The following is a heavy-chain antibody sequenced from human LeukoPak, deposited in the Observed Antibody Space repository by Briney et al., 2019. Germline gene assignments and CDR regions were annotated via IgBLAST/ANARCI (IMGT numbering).Heavy chain of an antibody. CDR3: ARKREGAYGMDV. CDR2: INPNTGDT. CDR1: GYTLSGYY. D-gene: IGHD1-26*01. J-gene: IGHJ6*02. Sequence: ASVKVSCKASGYTLSGYYIHWVRQAPGQGLEWMGWINPNTGDTNYAQDFQGGVTMTRDTSITTAYMELSRLRSDDTALYYCARKREGAYGMDVWGQGTTVTVSS. V-gene: IGHV1-2*02.